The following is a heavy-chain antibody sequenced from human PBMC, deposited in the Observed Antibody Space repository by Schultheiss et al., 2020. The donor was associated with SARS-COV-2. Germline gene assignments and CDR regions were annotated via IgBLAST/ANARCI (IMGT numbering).Heavy chain of an antibody. CDR3: AKDSGVVVVTASFDY. CDR1: GFTFSDYY. CDR2: ISGSGGST. J-gene: IGHJ4*02. D-gene: IGHD2-21*02. Sequence: GGSLRLSCAASGFTFSDYYMSWIRQAPGKGLEWVSAISGSGGSTYYADSVKGRFTISRDNSKNTLYLQMNSLRAEDTAVYYCAKDSGVVVVTASFDYWGQGTLVTVSS. V-gene: IGHV3-23*01.